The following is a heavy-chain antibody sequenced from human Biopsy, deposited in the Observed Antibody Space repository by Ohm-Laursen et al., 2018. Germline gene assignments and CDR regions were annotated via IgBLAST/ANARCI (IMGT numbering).Heavy chain of an antibody. CDR3: ARADPPLFYYGSGSSNWFDP. J-gene: IGHJ5*02. Sequence: ASVKVSCNASGYTFTSYEINWVRQATGQGLEWMGWMNPDSGNTGYAQNFQGRVTMTRNTSISTAYMELSSLRSEDTAVYFCARADPPLFYYGSGSSNWFDPWGQGTLVTVSS. V-gene: IGHV1-8*02. D-gene: IGHD3-10*01. CDR2: MNPDSGNT. CDR1: GYTFTSYE.